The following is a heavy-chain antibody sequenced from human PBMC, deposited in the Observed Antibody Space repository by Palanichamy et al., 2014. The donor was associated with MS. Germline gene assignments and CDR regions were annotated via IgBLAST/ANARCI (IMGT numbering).Heavy chain of an antibody. CDR3: ARAQKSNSWFDPFYYGLDV. CDR1: GFTLRDYD. J-gene: IGHJ6*01. D-gene: IGHD6-13*01. Sequence: EVQAGGGLGRAWYSLRVPRDSPRAASGFTLRDYDIHWVRQTAGKGLEWVSLIGTXGDSYYSDSVKGRFTISRDTAKNSLYLEMNSLRAGDTAVYYCARAQKSNSWFDPFYYGLDVWGQGTAVTVSS. CDR2: IGTXGDS. V-gene: IGHV3-13*04.